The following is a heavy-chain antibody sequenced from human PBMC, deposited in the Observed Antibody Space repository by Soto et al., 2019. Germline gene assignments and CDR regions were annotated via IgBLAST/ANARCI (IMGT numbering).Heavy chain of an antibody. J-gene: IGHJ5*02. Sequence: ASVKVSCKASGYTFTSYAMHWVRQAPGQRLEWMGWINAGNGNTKYSQKFQGRVTITRDTSASTAYMELSSLRSEDTAVYYCARVSGYSNNWFDPWGQGTLVTASS. CDR1: GYTFTSYA. CDR3: ARVSGYSNNWFDP. V-gene: IGHV1-3*01. CDR2: INAGNGNT. D-gene: IGHD6-13*01.